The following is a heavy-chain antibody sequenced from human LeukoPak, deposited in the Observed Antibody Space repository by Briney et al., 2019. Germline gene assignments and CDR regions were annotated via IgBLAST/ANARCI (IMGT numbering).Heavy chain of an antibody. CDR3: ARSSGTGTFSY. CDR2: VYYGRSP. V-gene: IGHV4-39*02. D-gene: IGHD6-25*01. J-gene: IGHJ4*02. Sequence: SETLSLTCTVSGDSISRSTYYWAWIRQPPGKGLEWIGSVYYGRSPYFNPSLESRATISVDTSKNHFSLKMSSVTAAGTAVYYCARSSGTGTFSYWGQGTLVTVSS. CDR1: GDSISRSTYY.